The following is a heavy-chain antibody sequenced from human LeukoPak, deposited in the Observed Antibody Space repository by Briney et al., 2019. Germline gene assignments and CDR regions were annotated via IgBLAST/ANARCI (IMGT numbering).Heavy chain of an antibody. Sequence: GGSLRFSCAASGFTFNSYAMTWVRQAPGKGLEWVSGITAGGDNTFYADSVKGRFTISRDNSKNTLYLQTDSLRAEDTAVYYCAKGHYPDASCAGDCYYSYWGQGTLVTVSS. CDR1: GFTFNSYA. J-gene: IGHJ4*02. D-gene: IGHD2-21*02. CDR3: AKGHYPDASCAGDCYYSY. V-gene: IGHV3-23*01. CDR2: ITAGGDNT.